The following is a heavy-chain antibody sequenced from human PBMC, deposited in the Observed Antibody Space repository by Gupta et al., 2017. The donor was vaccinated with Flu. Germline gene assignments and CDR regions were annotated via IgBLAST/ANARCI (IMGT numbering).Heavy chain of an antibody. J-gene: IGHJ6*02. D-gene: IGHD3-10*01. V-gene: IGHV4-59*01. CDR3: ARETRAVGGFVYGMDV. Sequence: TISVDTSKNQFSLKLSSVTAADTAVYYCARETRAVGGFVYGMDVWGQGTTVTVSS.